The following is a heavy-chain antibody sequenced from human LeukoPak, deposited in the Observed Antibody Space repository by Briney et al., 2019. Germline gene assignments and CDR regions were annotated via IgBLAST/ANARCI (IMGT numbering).Heavy chain of an antibody. D-gene: IGHD2-2*01. CDR1: GVSFSGYY. J-gene: IGHJ4*02. Sequence: PSETLSLTCAVYGVSFSGYYWSWIRQPPGKGLEWIGENNHSGSTNYNPSLKSRVTISVDTSKNQFSLKLSSVTAADTAVYYCARGVRSSEDIVVVPAAISEYYFDYWGQGTLVTVSS. CDR2: NNHSGST. CDR3: ARGVRSSEDIVVVPAAISEYYFDY. V-gene: IGHV4-34*01.